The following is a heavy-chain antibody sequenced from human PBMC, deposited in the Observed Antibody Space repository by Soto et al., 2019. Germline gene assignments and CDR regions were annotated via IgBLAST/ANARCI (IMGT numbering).Heavy chain of an antibody. Sequence: EVQLLESGGGLVQPGGSLRLSCAASGFTFSSYAMSWVRQAPGKGLEWVSATSGSGGSTYYADSVKGRFTISRDNSKNTLYLQMNSPRAEDTAVYYCAKDLNSGTTYDPFDYWGQGTLVTVSS. J-gene: IGHJ4*02. CDR3: AKDLNSGTTYDPFDY. CDR2: TSGSGGST. CDR1: GFTFSSYA. D-gene: IGHD4-17*01. V-gene: IGHV3-23*01.